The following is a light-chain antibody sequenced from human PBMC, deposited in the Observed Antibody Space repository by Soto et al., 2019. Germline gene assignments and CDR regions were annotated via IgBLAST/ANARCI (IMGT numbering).Light chain of an antibody. CDR1: ISNIGSNF. J-gene: IGLJ1*01. CDR2: TDN. Sequence: QSVLTQPPSASGTPGQRVTISCSGSISNIGSNFVYWYQQLPGAAPKLLISTDNRRPSGVPDRFSASKSGTSASLAISGLLSEDEADYYCAAWDDSLSGFYVFGPGTKVTVL. V-gene: IGLV1-47*02. CDR3: AAWDDSLSGFYV.